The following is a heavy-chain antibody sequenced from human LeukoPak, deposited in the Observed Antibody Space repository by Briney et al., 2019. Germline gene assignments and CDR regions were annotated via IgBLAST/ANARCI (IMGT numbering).Heavy chain of an antibody. CDR3: ARSRQLAPIDY. D-gene: IGHD6-13*01. J-gene: IGHJ4*02. CDR1: GFTFSSYA. V-gene: IGHV3-30*04. CDR2: IPYDGSNK. Sequence: GGSLRLSCAASGFTFSSYAMHWVRQAPGKGLEWVAVIPYDGSNKCYADSVKGRFTISRDNSKNTLYLQMNSLRAEDTAVYYCARSRQLAPIDYWGQGTLVTVSS.